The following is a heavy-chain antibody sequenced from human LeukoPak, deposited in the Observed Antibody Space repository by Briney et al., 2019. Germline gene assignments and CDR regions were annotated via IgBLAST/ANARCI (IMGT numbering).Heavy chain of an antibody. CDR2: IRSKAYGGTT. Sequence: GGSLRLSCTASGFTFGDYAMSWVRQAPGKGLEWVGFIRSKAYGGTTEYAASVKGRFTISRDDSKSIAYLQMNSLKTEDTAVYCCTSGGETYYDFWSGYLTLHYWGQGTLVTVSS. J-gene: IGHJ4*02. CDR1: GFTFGDYA. V-gene: IGHV3-49*04. D-gene: IGHD3-3*01. CDR3: TSGGETYYDFWSGYLTLHY.